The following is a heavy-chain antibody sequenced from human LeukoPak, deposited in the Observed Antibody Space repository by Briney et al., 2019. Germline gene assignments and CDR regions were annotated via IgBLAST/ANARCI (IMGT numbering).Heavy chain of an antibody. CDR1: GGSISSSSYY. J-gene: IGHJ6*02. Sequence: SETLSLTCTVSGGSISSSSYYWGWIRQPPGKGLEWIGSIYYSGSTCYSPPRKSRVTISVDTSKNQFSLKLSSVTAADTAVYYCARDEVGSSRGWTLGGMDVWGQGTTVTVSS. D-gene: IGHD6-19*01. CDR3: ARDEVGSSRGWTLGGMDV. V-gene: IGHV4-39*07. CDR2: IYYSGST.